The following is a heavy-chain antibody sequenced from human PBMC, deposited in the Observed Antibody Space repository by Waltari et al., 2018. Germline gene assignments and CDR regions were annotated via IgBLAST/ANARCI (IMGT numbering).Heavy chain of an antibody. CDR3: ARGDYQEAFDI. CDR2: IYYGGST. CDR1: GGSISSHY. J-gene: IGHJ3*02. V-gene: IGHV4-59*11. D-gene: IGHD2-2*01. Sequence: QVQLQESGPGLVKPSETLSLTCTVSGGSISSHYWSWIRQPPGKGLEWIGYIYYGGSTNYNPSLKSRVTISVDTSKNQFSLKLSSVTAADTAVYYCARGDYQEAFDIWGQGTMVTVSS.